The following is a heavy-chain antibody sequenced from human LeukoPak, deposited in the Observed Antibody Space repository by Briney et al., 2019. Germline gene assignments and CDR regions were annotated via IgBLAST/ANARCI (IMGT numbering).Heavy chain of an antibody. Sequence: PSETLSLTCAVSGYSIRSGFYWGWIRQPPGKGLEWIGSVFSGNTYYNPSLKSRVIISVDTSKNQFSLDLSSVTAADTAMYYCARLRGSCNYFDSWGPGTLVTVSS. V-gene: IGHV4-38-2*01. CDR2: VFSGNT. D-gene: IGHD1-26*01. CDR1: GYSIRSGFY. J-gene: IGHJ4*02. CDR3: ARLRGSCNYFDS.